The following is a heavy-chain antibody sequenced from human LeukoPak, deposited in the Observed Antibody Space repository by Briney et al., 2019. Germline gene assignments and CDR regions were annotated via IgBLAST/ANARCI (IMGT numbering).Heavy chain of an antibody. D-gene: IGHD3-3*01. Sequence: GGSLRLSCSASGFTFSSYAMHWVRQAPGKGLEYVSAISSNGGSTYYADSVKGRFTISRDNSKNTLYLQMSSLRAEDTAVYYCVASRGAYYDFWSGYPYWGQGTLVTVSS. CDR2: ISSNGGST. CDR1: GFTFSSYA. CDR3: VASRGAYYDFWSGYPY. V-gene: IGHV3-64D*09. J-gene: IGHJ4*02.